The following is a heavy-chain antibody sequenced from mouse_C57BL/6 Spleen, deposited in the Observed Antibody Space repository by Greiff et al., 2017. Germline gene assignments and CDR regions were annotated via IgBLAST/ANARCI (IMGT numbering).Heavy chain of an antibody. CDR3: ARAKDSNYVGDWFAY. Sequence: VQLQQPGAELVKPGASVKLSCKASGYTFTSSWMHWVKQRPGRGLEWIGRIDPHSGGTKYNEKFKSKATLTVDKPSSTAYMQLSSLTSEDSAVYYCARAKDSNYVGDWFAYWGQGTLVTVSA. D-gene: IGHD2-5*01. J-gene: IGHJ3*01. CDR1: GYTFTSSW. CDR2: IDPHSGGT. V-gene: IGHV1-72*01.